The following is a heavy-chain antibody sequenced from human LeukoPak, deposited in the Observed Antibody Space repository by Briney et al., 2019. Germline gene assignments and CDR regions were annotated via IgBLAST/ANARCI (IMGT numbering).Heavy chain of an antibody. Sequence: GGSLRLSCAASGFTFRNYWVSWVRQAPGTGLEWVANIKQDGSDRNYVTSVRGRFTISRDNAESSLYLQMNSLRVEDTAVYYCVRNLAVAGTCFDSWGQGTLVTVSS. CDR2: IKQDGSDR. CDR1: GFTFRNYW. J-gene: IGHJ4*02. V-gene: IGHV3-7*03. D-gene: IGHD6-19*01. CDR3: VRNLAVAGTCFDS.